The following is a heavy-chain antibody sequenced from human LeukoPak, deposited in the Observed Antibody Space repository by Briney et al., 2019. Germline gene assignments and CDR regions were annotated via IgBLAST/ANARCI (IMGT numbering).Heavy chain of an antibody. D-gene: IGHD3-22*01. CDR3: AKAYYYDSSVPGGFDY. CDR1: GGSISSYY. Sequence: SETLSLTCTVSGGSISSYYWSWIRQPAGKGLEWIGRIYTSGSTNYNPSLKSRVTMSVDTSKNQFSLKLSSVTAADTAVYYCAKAYYYDSSVPGGFDYWGQGTLVTVSS. J-gene: IGHJ4*02. CDR2: IYTSGST. V-gene: IGHV4-4*07.